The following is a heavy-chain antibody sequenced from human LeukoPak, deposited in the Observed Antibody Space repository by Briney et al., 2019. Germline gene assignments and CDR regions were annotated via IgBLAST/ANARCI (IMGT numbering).Heavy chain of an antibody. V-gene: IGHV1-18*01. J-gene: IGHJ3*02. D-gene: IGHD4-23*01. CDR1: GYTFTSYG. CDR3: ARVAMTTVVTGWPIDAFDI. CDR2: ISAYNGNT. Sequence: GALVKVSCKASGYTFTSYGISWVRQAPGQGLEWMGWISAYNGNTNYAQKLQGRVTMTTDTSTSTAYMELRSLRSDDTAVYYCARVAMTTVVTGWPIDAFDIWGQGTMVTVSS.